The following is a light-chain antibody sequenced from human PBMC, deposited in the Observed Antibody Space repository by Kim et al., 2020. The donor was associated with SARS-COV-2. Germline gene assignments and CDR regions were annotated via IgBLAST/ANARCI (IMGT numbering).Light chain of an antibody. CDR2: EDN. J-gene: IGLJ2*01. CDR1: SGSIASNY. V-gene: IGLV6-57*03. Sequence: GKTVPIPCTRRSGSIASNYVQWYQPRPGSAPTTVIYEDNQRPSGVPDRFSGSIDSSSNSASLTISGLKTEDEADYYCQSYDSSNQVFGGGTQLTVL. CDR3: QSYDSSNQV.